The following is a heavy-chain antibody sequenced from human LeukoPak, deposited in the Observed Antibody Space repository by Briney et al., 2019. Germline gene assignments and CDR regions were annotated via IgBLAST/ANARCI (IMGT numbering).Heavy chain of an antibody. D-gene: IGHD5-18*01. CDR1: GFTFSSYA. CDR3: ARDVDTAMDAYYYYGMDV. CDR2: ISYDGSNK. J-gene: IGHJ6*02. V-gene: IGHV3-30-3*01. Sequence: GGSLRLSCAASGFTFSSYAMPWVRQAPGKGLEWVAVISYDGSNKYYADSVKGRFTIPRDNSKNTLYLQMNSLRAEDTAVYYCARDVDTAMDAYYYYGMDVWGQGTTVTVSS.